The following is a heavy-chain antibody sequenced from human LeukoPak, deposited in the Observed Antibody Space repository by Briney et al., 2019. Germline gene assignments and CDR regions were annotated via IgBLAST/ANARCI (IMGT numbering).Heavy chain of an antibody. V-gene: IGHV4-59*01. Sequence: PSETLSLTCTVSGGSISSYYWSWIRQPPGKGLEWIGYIYYSGSTNYNPPLKSRVTISVDTSKNQFSLKLSSVTAADTAVYYCARSYSSGWLDAFDIWGQGTMVTVSS. J-gene: IGHJ3*02. D-gene: IGHD6-19*01. CDR3: ARSYSSGWLDAFDI. CDR2: IYYSGST. CDR1: GGSISSYY.